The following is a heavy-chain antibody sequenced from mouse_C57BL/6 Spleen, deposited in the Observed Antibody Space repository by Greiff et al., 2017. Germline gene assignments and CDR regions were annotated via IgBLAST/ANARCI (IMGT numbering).Heavy chain of an antibody. CDR3: ARFFYDYDRAMDY. CDR1: GFSLTSYA. V-gene: IGHV2-9-1*01. D-gene: IGHD2-4*01. Sequence: VQGVESGPGLVAPSQSLSITCTVSGFSLTSYAISWVRQPPGKGLEWLGVIWTGGGTNYNSALKSRLSISKDNSKSQVFLKMNSLQTADTARYYCARFFYDYDRAMDYWGQGTSVTVSS. CDR2: IWTGGGT. J-gene: IGHJ4*01.